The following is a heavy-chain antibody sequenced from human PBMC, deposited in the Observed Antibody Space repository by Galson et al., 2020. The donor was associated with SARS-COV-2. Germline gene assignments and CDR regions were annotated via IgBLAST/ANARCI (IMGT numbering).Heavy chain of an antibody. CDR2: FDPEDGET. J-gene: IGHJ5*02. V-gene: IGHV1-24*01. D-gene: IGHD3-22*01. Sequence: ASVKVSCKVSGYTLTELSMHWVRQAPGKGLEWMGGFDPEDGETIYAQKFQGRVTMTEDTSTDTAYMELSSLRSEDTAVYYCATAQGVDYYDSSGYYPNWFDPWGQGTLVTVSS. CDR3: ATAQGVDYYDSSGYYPNWFDP. CDR1: GYTLTELS.